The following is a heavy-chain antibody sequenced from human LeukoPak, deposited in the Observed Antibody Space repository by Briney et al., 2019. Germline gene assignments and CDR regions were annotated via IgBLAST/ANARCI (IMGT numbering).Heavy chain of an antibody. V-gene: IGHV4-34*01. D-gene: IGHD6-19*01. CDR1: GGSFTAYY. CDR2: ITHTGNT. CDR3: ARQRSSGWSSSIDS. J-gene: IGHJ4*02. Sequence: SETLSPTCAVYGGSFTAYYWSWIRQPPGKGLEWIGEITHTGNTNYNPSLKSRVTISLDTSRNQFSLKVTSVTAADTAVYYCARQRSSGWSSSIDSWGQGTLVTVSS.